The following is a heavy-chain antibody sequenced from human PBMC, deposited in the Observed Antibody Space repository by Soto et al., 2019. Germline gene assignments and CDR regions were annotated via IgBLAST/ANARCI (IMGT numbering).Heavy chain of an antibody. D-gene: IGHD3-10*01. CDR3: ARNKGRWFGELHAGVGAFDI. Sequence: QVQLVESGGGVVQPGRSLRLSCAASGFTFSSYGMHWVRQAPGKGLEWVAVISYDGSNKYYADSVKGRFTISRDNSKNTLYLKMNGLRAEDTAGYYCARNKGRWFGELHAGVGAFDIWGQGTMVTVSS. J-gene: IGHJ3*02. CDR2: ISYDGSNK. V-gene: IGHV3-30*03. CDR1: GFTFSSYG.